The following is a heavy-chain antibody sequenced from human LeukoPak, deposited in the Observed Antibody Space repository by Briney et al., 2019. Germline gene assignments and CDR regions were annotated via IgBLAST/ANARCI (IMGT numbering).Heavy chain of an antibody. V-gene: IGHV3-74*01. CDR3: ARDRLAYCSSTSCYSRYNWFDP. CDR1: GFTFSSYW. CDR2: INSDGSST. D-gene: IGHD2-2*01. J-gene: IGHJ5*02. Sequence: GGSLRLSCAASGFTFSSYWMHWVRQAPGKGLVWVSRINSDGSSTSYADSVKGRFTISRDNAKNTLYLQMNSLRAEDTAVYYCARDRLAYCSSTSCYSRYNWFDPWGQGTLVTVSS.